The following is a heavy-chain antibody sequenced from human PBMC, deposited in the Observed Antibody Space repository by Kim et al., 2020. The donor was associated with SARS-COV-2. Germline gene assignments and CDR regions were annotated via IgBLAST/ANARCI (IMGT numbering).Heavy chain of an antibody. CDR2: ISSSSSYI. Sequence: GGSLRLSCAASGFTFSSYSMNWVRQAPGKGLEWVSSISSSSSYIYYADSVKGRFTISRDNAKNSLYLQMNSLRAEDTAVYYCARVGAVAVRAFDIWGQGTMVTVSS. V-gene: IGHV3-21*01. J-gene: IGHJ3*02. CDR1: GFTFSSYS. D-gene: IGHD6-19*01. CDR3: ARVGAVAVRAFDI.